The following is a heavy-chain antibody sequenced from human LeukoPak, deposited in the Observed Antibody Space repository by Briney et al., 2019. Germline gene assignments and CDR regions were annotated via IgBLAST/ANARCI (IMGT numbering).Heavy chain of an antibody. V-gene: IGHV4-59*01. CDR1: GGSISSYY. Sequence: PSETPSLTCTVSGGSISSYYWNWIRQPPGKGLEWIGYIHRSGSTNYNPSLKSRVTMSVDTSKNQFSLRLTSVTAADTAVYFCASFSGYIYYFDYWGQGTLVTVSS. D-gene: IGHD3-16*02. CDR2: IHRSGST. CDR3: ASFSGYIYYFDY. J-gene: IGHJ4*02.